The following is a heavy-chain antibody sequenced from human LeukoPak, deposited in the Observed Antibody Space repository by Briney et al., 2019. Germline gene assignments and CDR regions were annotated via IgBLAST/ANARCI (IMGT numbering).Heavy chain of an antibody. Sequence: SETLSLTCTVAGGSISSYYWSWIRQPPGKGLEWIGYIYYSGSTNYNPSLKSRVPISVDTSKNQFSLKLSSVTAADTAVYHCARSTYYYDSTYIDAFDIWGQGTMVTVSS. CDR3: ARSTYYYDSTYIDAFDI. J-gene: IGHJ3*02. V-gene: IGHV4-59*01. D-gene: IGHD3-22*01. CDR1: GGSISSYY. CDR2: IYYSGST.